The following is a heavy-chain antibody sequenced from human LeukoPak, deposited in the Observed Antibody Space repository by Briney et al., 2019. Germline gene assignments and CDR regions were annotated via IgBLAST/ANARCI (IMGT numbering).Heavy chain of an antibody. J-gene: IGHJ4*02. CDR2: IKGKTEGGTT. CDR1: GFTFSNAW. CDR3: AQASGYDRY. D-gene: IGHD5-12*01. V-gene: IGHV3-15*01. Sequence: PGGSLRLSCAASGFTFSNAWMTWVRQAPGKGPEWVGRIKGKTEGGTTDYAAPVKGRFTISRDDSRNMLYLHMDSLKTEDTAVYYCAQASGYDRYWGQGTLVTVSS.